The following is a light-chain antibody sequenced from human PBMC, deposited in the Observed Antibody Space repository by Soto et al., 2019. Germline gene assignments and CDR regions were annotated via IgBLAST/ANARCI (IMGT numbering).Light chain of an antibody. Sequence: DIRMTQSPSTLSASVGDRVTITCRASQSIGTWLAWYQQRPGKAPKLLIYDASTLEGGVPSRFSGSGSGTELTLTISSLQPDDLATYYCQQYVSYPLTFGGGTKVEIK. CDR1: QSIGTW. V-gene: IGKV1-5*01. J-gene: IGKJ4*01. CDR3: QQYVSYPLT. CDR2: DAS.